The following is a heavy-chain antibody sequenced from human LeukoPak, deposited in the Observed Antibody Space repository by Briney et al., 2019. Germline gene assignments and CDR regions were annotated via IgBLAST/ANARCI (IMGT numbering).Heavy chain of an antibody. J-gene: IGHJ4*02. Sequence: GGSLRLSCAGSGFTFSNYWMSWVRQAPGKGLEWVANIKQDGSEKYYVDSVKGRFTISGDNAKNSVYLQMNSLRDEDTAVYYCARFVMVTAGDYWGQGTLVTVSS. V-gene: IGHV3-7*01. CDR1: GFTFSNYW. CDR2: IKQDGSEK. CDR3: ARFVMVTAGDY. D-gene: IGHD2-21*02.